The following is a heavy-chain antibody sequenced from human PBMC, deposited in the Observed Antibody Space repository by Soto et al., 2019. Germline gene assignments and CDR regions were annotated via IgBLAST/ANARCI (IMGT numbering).Heavy chain of an antibody. V-gene: IGHV4-4*02. CDR2: IYHSGNT. CDR1: GGSISSINW. D-gene: IGHD3-10*01. CDR3: ARRWGEGRVDY. J-gene: IGHJ4*02. Sequence: QVQLQESGPGLVKHSGTLYLTCAVSGGSISSINWWSWVRQPPGKGLEWIGEIYHSGNTNYNPSLKSRVTMAVDKSRNQFSLKLSSVTAADTAVYYCARRWGEGRVDYWGQGTLVTVSS.